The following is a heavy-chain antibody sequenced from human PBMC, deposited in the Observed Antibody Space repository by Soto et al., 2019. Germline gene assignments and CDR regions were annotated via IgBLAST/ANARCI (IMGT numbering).Heavy chain of an antibody. V-gene: IGHV2-5*02. Sequence: QITLKESGPTLVKPTQTLTLTCTFPGFSLSTSGVGVAWIRQPPGKALEWLALIYWDDDKRYRPSLGSRLTITKDTSKNQVVLTMTNMDSVDTATYYCAYLPCSGGSCYWFSFSGMDVWGQGTTVTVSS. D-gene: IGHD2-15*01. CDR2: IYWDDDK. CDR3: AYLPCSGGSCYWFSFSGMDV. J-gene: IGHJ6*02. CDR1: GFSLSTSGVG.